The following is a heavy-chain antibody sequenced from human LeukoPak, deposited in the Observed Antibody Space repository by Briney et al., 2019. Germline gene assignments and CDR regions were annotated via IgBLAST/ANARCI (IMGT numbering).Heavy chain of an antibody. CDR3: ARDTSMVRGVIIKPPGGMDV. J-gene: IGHJ6*04. Sequence: PSETLSLTCAVYGGSFSGYYWSWIRQPPGKGLEWIGEINHSGSTNYNPSLKSRVTISVDTSKNQFSLKLSSVTAADTAVYYCARDTSMVRGVIIKPPGGMDVWGKGTTVTDSS. CDR1: GGSFSGYY. CDR2: INHSGST. D-gene: IGHD3-10*01. V-gene: IGHV4-34*01.